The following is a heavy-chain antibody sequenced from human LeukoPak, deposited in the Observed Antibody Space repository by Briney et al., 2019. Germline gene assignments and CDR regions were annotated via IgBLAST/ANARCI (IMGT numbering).Heavy chain of an antibody. CDR1: LDSTTSNF. J-gene: IGHJ4*02. V-gene: IGHV4-4*02. CDR3: AREIFGGYNPGAY. CDR2: IHRSGSP. Sequence: SETLSLTCTVSLDSTTSNFWSWVCQPPGKGLEWIGEIHRSGSPNYNPSLQSRVTISIDRSRNQIALELSSVTAADTAVYYCAREIFGGYNPGAYRGQGILVTVSS. D-gene: IGHD3-3*01.